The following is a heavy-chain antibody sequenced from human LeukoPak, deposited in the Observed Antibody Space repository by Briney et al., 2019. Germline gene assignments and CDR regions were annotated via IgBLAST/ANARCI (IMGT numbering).Heavy chain of an antibody. CDR2: IYTSGST. J-gene: IGHJ6*02. CDR1: GGSISSYY. CDR3: ARVQTLNYYYGMDV. D-gene: IGHD4-11*01. V-gene: IGHV4-4*07. Sequence: SETLSLTCTVSGGSISSYYWSWIRQPAGKGLEWIGRIYTSGSTNYNPSLRSRVTMSVDTSKNQFSLKLSSVTAADTAVYYCARVQTLNYYYGMDVWGQGTTVTVSS.